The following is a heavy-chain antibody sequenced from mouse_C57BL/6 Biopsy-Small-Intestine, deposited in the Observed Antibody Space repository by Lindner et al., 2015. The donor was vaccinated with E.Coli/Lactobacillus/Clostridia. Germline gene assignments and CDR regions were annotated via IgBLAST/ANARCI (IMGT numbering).Heavy chain of an antibody. J-gene: IGHJ2*01. Sequence: VQLQESGADLVRPGASVTLSCKASGYTFTDYEMHWVKQTPVHGLEWIGSTDPETGGTAYNQKFKDKAILTADKSSSTAYMELRSLTSEDPSVYYCTTERDLGVYYGHWVQGTTLTVSS. V-gene: IGHV1-15*01. CDR1: GYTFTDYE. CDR3: TTERDLGVYYGH. CDR2: TDPETGGT.